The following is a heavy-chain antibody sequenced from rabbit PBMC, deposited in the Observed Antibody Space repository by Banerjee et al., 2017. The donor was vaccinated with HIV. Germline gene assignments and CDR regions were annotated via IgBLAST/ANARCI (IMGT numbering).Heavy chain of an antibody. D-gene: IGHD6-1*01. Sequence: QEQLEESGGDLVKPEGSLTLTCTASGFSFSYSYWICWVRQAPGKGLEWIACIGTSSTGTTWYASWAKGRFTISKTSSTTVTLQMTSLTAADTATYFCGRGGAAYGYDLWGPGTLVTVS. CDR3: GRGGAAYGYDL. J-gene: IGHJ4*01. V-gene: IGHV1S45*01. CDR2: IGTSSTGTT. CDR1: GFSFSYSYW.